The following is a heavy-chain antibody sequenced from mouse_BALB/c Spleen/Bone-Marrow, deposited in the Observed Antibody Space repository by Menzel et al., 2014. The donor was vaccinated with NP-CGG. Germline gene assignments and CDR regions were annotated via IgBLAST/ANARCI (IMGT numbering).Heavy chain of an antibody. CDR3: ARCNWLFDY. CDR2: ISSGSSTI. V-gene: IGHV5-17*02. J-gene: IGHJ2*01. CDR1: GFTFSSFG. D-gene: IGHD4-1*01. Sequence: DVMLVESGGGLVQPGGSRKLSCAASGFTFSSFGMHWVRQAPEKGLEWVAYISSGSSTIYYADTVKGRFTISRDNPKNTLFLQMTSLRSEDTAMYYWARCNWLFDYWGQGTTLTVSS.